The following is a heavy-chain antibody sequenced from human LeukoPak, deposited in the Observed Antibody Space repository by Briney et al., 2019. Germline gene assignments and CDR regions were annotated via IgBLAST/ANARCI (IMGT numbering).Heavy chain of an antibody. J-gene: IGHJ4*02. CDR1: GFTFSSYG. Sequence: PGRSLRLPCAASGFTFSSYGMHWVRQAPGKGLEWVAVISYDGSNKYYADSVKGRFTISRDNSKNTPYLQMNSLRAEDTAVYYCAKDRVAVAGTFEYFDYWGQGTLVTVSS. CDR2: ISYDGSNK. V-gene: IGHV3-30*18. CDR3: AKDRVAVAGTFEYFDY. D-gene: IGHD6-19*01.